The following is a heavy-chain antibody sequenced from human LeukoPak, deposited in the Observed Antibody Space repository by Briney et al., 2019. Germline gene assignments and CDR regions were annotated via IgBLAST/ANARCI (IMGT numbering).Heavy chain of an antibody. Sequence: SGGSLRLSCAASGFPFSSYGMHWVRQAPGKGLEWVAIIWYDGSNQYYADSVKGRFTISRDNSKNTLYLQKNSLRAEDTAVDYCARDYCSSFSCQDYWGQGTLVTVSS. V-gene: IGHV3-33*01. CDR2: IWYDGSNQ. D-gene: IGHD2-2*01. CDR3: ARDYCSSFSCQDY. CDR1: GFPFSSYG. J-gene: IGHJ4*02.